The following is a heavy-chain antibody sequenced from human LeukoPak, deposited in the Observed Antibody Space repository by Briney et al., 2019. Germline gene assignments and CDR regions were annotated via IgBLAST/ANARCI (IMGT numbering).Heavy chain of an antibody. V-gene: IGHV3-20*04. CDR3: ARVPFGIAAKDY. Sequence: GSLRLSCAAPGFTFDDYGMSWVRPAPGKGLEWVAGINWDGGSTGYADSVKGRFTISRDNAKNSLYLQMNSLRAEDTALYYCARVPFGIAAKDYWGQGTLVTVSS. J-gene: IGHJ4*02. CDR2: INWDGGST. D-gene: IGHD6-25*01. CDR1: GFTFDDYG.